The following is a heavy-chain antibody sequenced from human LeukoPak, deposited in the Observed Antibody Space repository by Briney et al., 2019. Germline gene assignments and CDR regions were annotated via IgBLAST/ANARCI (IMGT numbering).Heavy chain of an antibody. Sequence: QPGRSLRLSCAGSGFTFSFYAVHWVSQAPGNGLEWVAVISSIVNFVYYSDSVRGRFAISRDNSKNTVYLQMKSLTPEDTAVYYCARQGPPGQWYFDLWGRGGTLVTVSS. CDR1: GFTFSFYA. V-gene: IGHV3-30*09. J-gene: IGHJ2*01. CDR3: ARQGPPGQWYFDL. CDR2: ISSIVNFV.